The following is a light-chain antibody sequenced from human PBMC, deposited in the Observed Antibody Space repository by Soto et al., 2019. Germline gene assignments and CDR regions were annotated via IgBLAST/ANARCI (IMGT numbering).Light chain of an antibody. CDR3: KQSKSFPLT. Sequence: DIPMTQSPSSLSASVGDRVTITCRASQGIDRWLAWYQQKPGKAPKVLIYAASSLRSGVPSRFSGSGSGTDFSLTINSLQPEDLATYYCKQSKSFPLTFGGGTKVEIK. J-gene: IGKJ4*01. CDR2: AAS. V-gene: IGKV1-12*01. CDR1: QGIDRW.